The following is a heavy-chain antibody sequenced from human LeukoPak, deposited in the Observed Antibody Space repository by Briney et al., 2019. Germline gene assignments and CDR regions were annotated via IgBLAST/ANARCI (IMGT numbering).Heavy chain of an antibody. CDR2: INPNSGGT. Sequence: GASVKVSCKASGYTFTGYYMHWVRQAPGQGLEWMGWINPNSGGTNYAQKFQGRVTMTRDTSISTAYMELSRLRSDDTAVYYCASGGPSSWNYYYYYMDVWGKGTTVTVSS. V-gene: IGHV1-2*02. CDR3: ASGGPSSWNYYYYYMDV. J-gene: IGHJ6*03. D-gene: IGHD6-13*01. CDR1: GYTFTGYY.